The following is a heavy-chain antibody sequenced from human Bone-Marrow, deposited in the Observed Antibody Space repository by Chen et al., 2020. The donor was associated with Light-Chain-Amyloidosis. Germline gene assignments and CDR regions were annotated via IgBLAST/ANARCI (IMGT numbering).Heavy chain of an antibody. J-gene: IGHJ4*02. CDR3: AKETSGPGWYTVDY. V-gene: IGHV3-23*04. Sequence: EVQLVQSGGGLVQPGGSLRLSCAASGFTFSNYGGSWVRQAPGKGLEWVSASGRSGSSHYAASVRGRFTISRDSSTNTVNLQMNSLRADDTGVYYCAKETSGPGWYTVDYWGQGTLVTVSS. CDR1: GFTFSNYG. CDR2: SGRSGSS. D-gene: IGHD6-19*01.